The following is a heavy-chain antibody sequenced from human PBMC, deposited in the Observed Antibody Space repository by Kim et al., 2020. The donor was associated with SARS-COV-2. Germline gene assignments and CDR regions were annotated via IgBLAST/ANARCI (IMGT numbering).Heavy chain of an antibody. D-gene: IGHD5-12*01. V-gene: IGHV3-21*01. CDR1: GFTFSSYS. J-gene: IGHJ4*02. CDR3: ARASIVATYYFDY. CDR2: ISSSSSYI. Sequence: GGSLRLSCAASGFTFSSYSMNWVRQAPGKGLEWVSSISSSSSYIYYADSVKGRFTISRDNAKNSLYLQMNSLRAEDTAVYYCARASIVATYYFDYWGQGTLVTVSS.